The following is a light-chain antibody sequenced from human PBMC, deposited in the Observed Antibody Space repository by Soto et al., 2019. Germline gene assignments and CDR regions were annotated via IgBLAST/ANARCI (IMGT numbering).Light chain of an antibody. CDR3: AAWDDSLNGWV. Sequence: QSALTQPPSASGTPGQRVTISCSGSGSNIGSNTVNWYQQLPGTAPKLLISSNNQRPSGVPDRFSGSKSGTSASLAISGLQSEDEADYYCAAWDDSLNGWVFGGGTKLTVL. CDR1: GSNIGSNT. CDR2: SNN. V-gene: IGLV1-44*01. J-gene: IGLJ3*02.